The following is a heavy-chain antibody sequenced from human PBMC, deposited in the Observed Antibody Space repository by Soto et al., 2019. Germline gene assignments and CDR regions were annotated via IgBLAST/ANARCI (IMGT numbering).Heavy chain of an antibody. Sequence: SETLSLACTFSGGCVSNDNFYWSWIRQPPGKGLEWIGYVRSSGITNYNPSLKRRVTISVDTSRNQFSLRLSSVTAADTAVYYCARGLTMGQLPSHFDHWGQGTLVTGSS. J-gene: IGHJ5*02. V-gene: IGHV4-61*01. CDR2: VRSSGIT. CDR1: GGCVSNDNFY. D-gene: IGHD3-16*01. CDR3: ARGLTMGQLPSHFDH.